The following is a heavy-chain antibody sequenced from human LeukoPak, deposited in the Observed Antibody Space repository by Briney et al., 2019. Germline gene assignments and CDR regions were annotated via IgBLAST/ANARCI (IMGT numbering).Heavy chain of an antibody. CDR2: ISYDGSNK. D-gene: IGHD3-22*01. CDR1: GFTFSSYA. CDR3: AKDISSGYPYYFDY. Sequence: GGSLRLSCAASGFTFSSYAMHWVRQAPGKGLEWVAVISYDGSNKYYADSVKGRFTISRDNSKNTLYLQMNSLRAEDTAVYYCAKDISSGYPYYFDYWGQGTLVTVSS. J-gene: IGHJ4*02. V-gene: IGHV3-30*04.